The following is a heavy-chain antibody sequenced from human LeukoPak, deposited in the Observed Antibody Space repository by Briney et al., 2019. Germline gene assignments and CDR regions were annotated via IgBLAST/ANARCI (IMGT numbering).Heavy chain of an antibody. Sequence: GGSLRLSCAASGFTFSSYAMHWVRQAPDKGLEWVAVISYDGSYEYYTDSVKGRFTISRDNSQNTLYLQMNSLRGEDTAVYYCARDRIYGSGAFDYWGQGTLVTVSS. J-gene: IGHJ4*02. V-gene: IGHV3-30*04. CDR2: ISYDGSYE. CDR3: ARDRIYGSGAFDY. D-gene: IGHD3-10*01. CDR1: GFTFSSYA.